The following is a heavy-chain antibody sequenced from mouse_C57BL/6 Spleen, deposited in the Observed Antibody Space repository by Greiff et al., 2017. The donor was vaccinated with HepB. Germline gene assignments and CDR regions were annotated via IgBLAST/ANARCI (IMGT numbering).Heavy chain of an antibody. V-gene: IGHV5-17*01. CDR3: AREITIPYFDY. D-gene: IGHD1-1*02. CDR2: ISSGSSTI. Sequence: DVKLQESGGGLVKPGGSLKLSCAASGFTFSDYGMHWVRQAPEKGLEWVAYISSGSSTIYYADTVKGRFTISRDNAKNTLFLQMTSLRSEDTAMYYCAREITIPYFDYWGQGTTLTVSS. J-gene: IGHJ2*01. CDR1: GFTFSDYG.